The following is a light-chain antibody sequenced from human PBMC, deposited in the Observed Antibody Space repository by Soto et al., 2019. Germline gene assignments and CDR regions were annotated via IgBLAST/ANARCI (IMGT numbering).Light chain of an antibody. CDR3: LQYDSYPYP. CDR2: HAS. J-gene: IGKJ2*01. Sequence: DIQMTQSPSTLSASIGDTVTVACRASQGISNWLAWYQQKPGKAPKLLIFHASSLESGVPSRFSGSQTGTEFTLTISGLQPDDYASYFCLQYDSYPYPFGQGTKVDIK. CDR1: QGISNW. V-gene: IGKV1-5*01.